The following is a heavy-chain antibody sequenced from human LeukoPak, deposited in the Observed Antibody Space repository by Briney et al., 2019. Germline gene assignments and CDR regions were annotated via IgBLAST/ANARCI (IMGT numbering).Heavy chain of an antibody. CDR2: ISSNGGST. V-gene: IGHV3-64*01. Sequence: PGGSLRLSCAASGFTFSSYAMHWVRQAPGKGLEYVSAISSNGGSTYYANSVKGRFTISRDNSKNTLYLQMGSLRAEDMAVYYCARDAGRTVVTPYFDYWGQRTLVTVSS. D-gene: IGHD4-23*01. J-gene: IGHJ4*02. CDR1: GFTFSSYA. CDR3: ARDAGRTVVTPYFDY.